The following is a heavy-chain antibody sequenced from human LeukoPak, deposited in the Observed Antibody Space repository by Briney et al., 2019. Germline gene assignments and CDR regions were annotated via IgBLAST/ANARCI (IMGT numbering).Heavy chain of an antibody. D-gene: IGHD5-24*01. CDR1: GFTFSSYS. CDR2: ISSSSSYI. CDR3: AREGSGYNDY. J-gene: IGHJ4*02. V-gene: IGHV3-21*01. Sequence: GGSLRLSCAASGFTFSSYSMNWVRQAPGKGLEWVSSISSSSSYIYSADSVKGRFTISRDNAKNSLYLQMNSLRAEDTAVYYCAREGSGYNDYWGQGTLVTVSS.